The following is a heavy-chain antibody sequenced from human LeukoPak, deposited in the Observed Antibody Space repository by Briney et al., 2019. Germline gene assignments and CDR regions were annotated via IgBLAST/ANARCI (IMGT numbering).Heavy chain of an antibody. CDR2: IYSGGRT. CDR3: ARGGMVDITDCFDP. V-gene: IGHV4-61*02. CDR1: GGSISSDNYY. Sequence: NSSETLSLTCTVSGGSISSDNYYWTWIRQPAGKGLEWIGRIYSGGRTDYNPSLKSRVTISVDPFKNQFSLKLSYVTAADTAMYYCARGGMVDITDCFDPWGQGTLVTVSS. D-gene: IGHD1-26*01. J-gene: IGHJ5*02.